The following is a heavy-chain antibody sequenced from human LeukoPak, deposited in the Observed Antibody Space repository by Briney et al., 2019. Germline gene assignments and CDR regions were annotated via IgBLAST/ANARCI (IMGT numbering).Heavy chain of an antibody. D-gene: IGHD3-22*01. CDR1: GYTFTSYG. CDR2: ISADNGNT. CDR3: ARGYYDSSGYAFDI. Sequence: ASVKVSCKTSGYTFTSYGINWVRQAPGQGLEWMGWISADNGNTNYAQKLQGRVTMTTDTSTSTAYMELRGLRSDDTAVYYCARGYYDSSGYAFDIWGQGTMVTVSS. V-gene: IGHV1-18*01. J-gene: IGHJ3*02.